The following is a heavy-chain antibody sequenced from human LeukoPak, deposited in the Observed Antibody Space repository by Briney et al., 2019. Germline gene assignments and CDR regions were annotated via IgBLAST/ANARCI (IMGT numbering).Heavy chain of an antibody. CDR3: AKGGKWDVTPFDY. V-gene: IGHV3-23*01. CDR2: ISGGGGST. Sequence: GGSLRLSCAASGFTFTSYSMNWVRQAPGKGLEWVSTISGGGGSTYYADSVKGRFTISRDNSKNTLYIQVNSLRAEDTAVYYCAKGGKWDVTPFDYWGQGTLVTVSS. CDR1: GFTFTSYS. J-gene: IGHJ4*02. D-gene: IGHD1-26*01.